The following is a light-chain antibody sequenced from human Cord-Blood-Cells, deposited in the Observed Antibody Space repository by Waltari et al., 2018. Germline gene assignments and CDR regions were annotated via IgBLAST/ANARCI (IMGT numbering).Light chain of an antibody. J-gene: IGKJ1*01. CDR2: GAS. V-gene: IGKV3-15*01. Sequence: EIVMTQSPATLSVSPGGRATLSCRASQSVSSNLAWYQQKPGQAPRRLIYGASTRATGIPARFSGSGSGKEFTLTISSLQSEDFAVYYCQQYNNWPWTFGQGTKVEIK. CDR1: QSVSSN. CDR3: QQYNNWPWT.